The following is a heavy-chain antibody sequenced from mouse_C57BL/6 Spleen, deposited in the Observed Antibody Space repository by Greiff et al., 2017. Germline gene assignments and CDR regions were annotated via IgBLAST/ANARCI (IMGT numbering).Heavy chain of an antibody. CDR1: GYSITSGYY. J-gene: IGHJ4*01. CDR2: ISYDGSN. CDR3: ATPPGAMDY. Sequence: EVQLQESGPGLVKPSQSLSLTCSVTGYSITSGYYWNWIRQFPGNKLEWMGYISYDGSNNYNPSLKNRISITRDTSKNQFFLKLNSVTTEDTATYYCATPPGAMDYWGQGTSVTVSS. V-gene: IGHV3-6*01.